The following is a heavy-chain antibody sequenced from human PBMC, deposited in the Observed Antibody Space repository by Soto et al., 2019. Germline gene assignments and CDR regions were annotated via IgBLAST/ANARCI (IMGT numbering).Heavy chain of an antibody. Sequence: GASVKVSCKASGYTFTSYGISWVRQAPGQGLEWMGWISAYNGNTNYAQKLQGRVTMTTDTSTSTAYMELRSLRSDDTAVYYCARELERNGWLRILYGLDVWGQGATGNGSS. D-gene: IGHD5-12*01. CDR1: GYTFTSYG. J-gene: IGHJ6*02. CDR3: ARELERNGWLRILYGLDV. V-gene: IGHV1-18*01. CDR2: ISAYNGNT.